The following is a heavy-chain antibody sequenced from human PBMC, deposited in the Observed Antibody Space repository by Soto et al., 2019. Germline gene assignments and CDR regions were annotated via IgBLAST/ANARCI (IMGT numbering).Heavy chain of an antibody. J-gene: IGHJ6*02. CDR1: EFTFSAYY. D-gene: IGHD2-21*01. CDR3: VRDRLDYAMDV. Sequence: GVSLRLSCAASEFTFSAYYMSWIRQAPGKGLEWVSYISSSSSYTNYADSVKGRFTISRDNTKNSLYLQMNSLRAEDTAVYYCVRDRLDYAMDVWGQGTAVTVS. V-gene: IGHV3-11*05. CDR2: ISSSSSYT.